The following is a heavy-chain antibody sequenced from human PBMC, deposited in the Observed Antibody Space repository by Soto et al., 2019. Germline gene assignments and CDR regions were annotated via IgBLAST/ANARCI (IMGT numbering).Heavy chain of an antibody. J-gene: IGHJ3*02. CDR1: GGTFSSYA. CDR3: ATAGVAPDAFDI. V-gene: IGHV1-69*13. Sequence: SVKVSCKASGGTFSSYAISWVRQAPGQGLEWMGGIIPIFGTANYAQKFQGRVTITADESTSTAYMEPSSLRSEDTAVYYCATAGVAPDAFDIWGQGTMVTVSS. D-gene: IGHD3-3*01. CDR2: IIPIFGTA.